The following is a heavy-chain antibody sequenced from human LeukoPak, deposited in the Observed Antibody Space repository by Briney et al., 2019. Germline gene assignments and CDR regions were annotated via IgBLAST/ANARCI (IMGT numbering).Heavy chain of an antibody. D-gene: IGHD3-10*01. Sequence: PGGSLRLSCTPSVFTFSSYPIYWVRQAPGKGLECVSAISGDGKNTYYADSMKDRLTLSRDNSKDTLYLQMNSLRCEHTDVFYWASRRVYGSHDYWGQGTLVTVSS. CDR1: VFTFSSYP. CDR2: ISGDGKNT. J-gene: IGHJ4*02. CDR3: ASRRVYGSHDY. V-gene: IGHV3-23*01.